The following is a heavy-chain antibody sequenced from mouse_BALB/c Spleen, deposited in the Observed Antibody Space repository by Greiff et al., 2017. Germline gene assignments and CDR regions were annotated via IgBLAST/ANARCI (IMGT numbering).Heavy chain of an antibody. Sequence: EVQRVESGGGLVQPGGSRKLSCAASGFTFSSFGMHWVRQAPEKGLEWVAYISSGSSTIYYADTVKGRFTISRDNPKNTLFLQMTSLRSEDTAMYYCARGVGPYYFDYWGQGTTLTVSS. CDR3: ARGVGPYYFDY. CDR2: ISSGSSTI. J-gene: IGHJ2*01. D-gene: IGHD4-1*01. CDR1: GFTFSSFG. V-gene: IGHV5-17*02.